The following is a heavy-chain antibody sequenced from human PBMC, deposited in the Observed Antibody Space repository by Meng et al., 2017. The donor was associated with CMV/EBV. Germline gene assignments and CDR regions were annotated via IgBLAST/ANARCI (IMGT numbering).Heavy chain of an antibody. CDR3: AKDMIPTGYLDY. V-gene: IGHV3-9*01. CDR2: ISWNSGSI. J-gene: IGHJ4*02. D-gene: IGHD2-8*02. CDR1: GFTFDDYA. Sequence: LKISCAASGFTFDDYAMHWVRQAPGKGLEWVSGISWNSGSIGYADSVKGRFTISRDNAKNSLYLQMNSLRAEDTALYYCAKDMIPTGYLDYWGQGTLVTVS.